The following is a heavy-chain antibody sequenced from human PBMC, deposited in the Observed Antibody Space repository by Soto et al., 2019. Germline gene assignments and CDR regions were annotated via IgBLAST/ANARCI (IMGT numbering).Heavy chain of an antibody. J-gene: IGHJ4*02. Sequence: GGSLRLSCAASGFTFSSHAMNWVRQAPGKGLEWVSGIIGSGDSTYYADSVKGRFTISRDNSKNTVFLQMNSLRAEDTAIYYCAKDFRTTVTTYCFAYWGQGTLVTVS. D-gene: IGHD4-17*01. V-gene: IGHV3-23*01. CDR1: GFTFSSHA. CDR3: AKDFRTTVTTYCFAY. CDR2: IIGSGDST.